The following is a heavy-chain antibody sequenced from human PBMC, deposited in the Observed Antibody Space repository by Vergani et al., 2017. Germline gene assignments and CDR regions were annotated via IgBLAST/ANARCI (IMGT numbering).Heavy chain of an antibody. CDR1: GFTVSSNY. D-gene: IGHD3-3*01. V-gene: IGHV3-53*04. J-gene: IGHJ3*02. CDR2: IYSGGST. CDR3: ARAGDFWSGYYTGYAFDI. Sequence: EVQLVESGGGLVQPGGSLRLSCAASGFTVSSNYMSWVRQAPGKGLEWVSVIYSGGSTYYADSVKGRFTISRHNSKNTLCLQMNSLRAEDTAVYYCARAGDFWSGYYTGYAFDIWGQGTMVTVSS.